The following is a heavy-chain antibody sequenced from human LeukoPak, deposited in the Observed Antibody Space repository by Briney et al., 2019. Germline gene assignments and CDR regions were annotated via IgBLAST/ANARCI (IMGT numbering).Heavy chain of an antibody. CDR3: ARDLEMATFYFDY. J-gene: IGHJ4*02. CDR1: GFTFDDYA. V-gene: IGHV3-9*01. Sequence: GGSLRLSCAASGFTFDDYAMHWVRQAPGKGLEWVSGISYNSGDIGYADSVKGRFTISRDNAKNSLYLQMNSLRAEDTAVYYCARDLEMATFYFDYWGQGTLVTVSS. D-gene: IGHD5-24*01. CDR2: ISYNSGDI.